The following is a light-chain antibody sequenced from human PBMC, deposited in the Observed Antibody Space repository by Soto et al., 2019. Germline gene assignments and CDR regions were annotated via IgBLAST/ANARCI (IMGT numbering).Light chain of an antibody. CDR3: CSFAGSGILGV. CDR1: SSDFGRYNL. CDR2: EDY. J-gene: IGLJ1*01. Sequence: QSVLTQPASVSGSPGQSITISCTGTSSDFGRYNLVSWYQQHPGKAPKLMISEDYKRPSGVSTRFSGSKSGNTASLTISGLQAEDEADYYCCSFAGSGILGVFGTGTKVTVL. V-gene: IGLV2-23*01.